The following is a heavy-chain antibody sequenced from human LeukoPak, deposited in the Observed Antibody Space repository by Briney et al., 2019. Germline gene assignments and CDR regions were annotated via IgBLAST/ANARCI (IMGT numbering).Heavy chain of an antibody. V-gene: IGHV1-8*03. D-gene: IGHD3-22*01. Sequence: ASVKVSCKASGGTFSTYAISWVGQAPGQGLEWMGWMNPNSGNTGYAQKFQGRVTITRNTSISTAYMGLSSLRSEDTAVYYCARVIVGSYAFDIWGQGTMVTVSS. J-gene: IGHJ3*02. CDR3: ARVIVGSYAFDI. CDR1: GGTFSTYA. CDR2: MNPNSGNT.